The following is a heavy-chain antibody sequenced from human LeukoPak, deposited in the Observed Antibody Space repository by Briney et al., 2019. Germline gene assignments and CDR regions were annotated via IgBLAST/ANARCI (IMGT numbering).Heavy chain of an antibody. Sequence: GGSLRLSCAASGFTFSSYSMNWVRQAPGKGLEWVSSISSSSSYIYYADSVKGRFTISGDNAKNSLYLQMNSLRAEDTAVYYCARESGYSYANDAFDIWGQGTMVTVSS. D-gene: IGHD5-18*01. CDR1: GFTFSSYS. CDR3: ARESGYSYANDAFDI. CDR2: ISSSSSYI. J-gene: IGHJ3*02. V-gene: IGHV3-21*01.